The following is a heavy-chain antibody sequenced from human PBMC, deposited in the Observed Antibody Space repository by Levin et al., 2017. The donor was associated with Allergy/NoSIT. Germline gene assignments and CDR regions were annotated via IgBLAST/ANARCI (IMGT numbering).Heavy chain of an antibody. Sequence: GESLKISCAASGFTVSSNYMSWVRQAPGKGLEWVSVIYSGGSTYYADSVKGRFTISRDNSKNTLYLQMNSLRAEDTAVYYCAGADHYYYGMDVWGQGTTVTVSS. CDR2: IYSGGST. V-gene: IGHV3-66*01. CDR1: GFTVSSNY. CDR3: AGADHYYYGMDV. J-gene: IGHJ6*02.